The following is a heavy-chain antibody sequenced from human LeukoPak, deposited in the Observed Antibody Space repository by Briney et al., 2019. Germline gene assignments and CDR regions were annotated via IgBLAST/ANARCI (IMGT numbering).Heavy chain of an antibody. CDR3: AKDKGSSGWYPTFDY. V-gene: IGHV3-23*01. Sequence: GGSLRLSCAASGFTFSSYSMNWVRQAPGKGLEWVSAISGSGGSTYYADSVKGRFTISRDNSKNTLYLQMNSLRAEDTAVYYCAKDKGSSGWYPTFDYWGQGTLVTVSS. J-gene: IGHJ4*02. CDR2: ISGSGGST. CDR1: GFTFSSYS. D-gene: IGHD6-19*01.